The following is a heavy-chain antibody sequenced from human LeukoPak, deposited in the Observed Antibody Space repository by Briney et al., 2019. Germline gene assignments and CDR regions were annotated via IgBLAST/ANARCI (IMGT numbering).Heavy chain of an antibody. D-gene: IGHD4-11*01. CDR1: GGSISSYY. Sequence: SETLSLTCTVSGGSISSYYWSWIRQPAGKGLEWIGRIYTSGSTNYNPSLKSRVTMSVDTSKNQFSLKLSSVTAADTAVYYCARSYSNYGSDYYYYMDVWGKGTTVTVSS. CDR2: IYTSGST. CDR3: ARSYSNYGSDYYYYMDV. J-gene: IGHJ6*03. V-gene: IGHV4-4*07.